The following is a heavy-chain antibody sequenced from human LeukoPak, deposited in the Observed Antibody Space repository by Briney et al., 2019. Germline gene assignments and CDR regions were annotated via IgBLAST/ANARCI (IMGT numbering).Heavy chain of an antibody. J-gene: IGHJ4*02. CDR3: ARWEYSSSVDY. V-gene: IGHV4-39*01. CDR2: IYYSGST. CDR1: GGSISSSSYY. D-gene: IGHD6-6*01. Sequence: PSETLSLTCTVSGGSISSSSYYWGWIRQPPGKGLEWIGSIYYSGSTYYNPSLKSRVTISVDTSKNQFSLKLSSVTAADTAVYYCARWEYSSSVDYWGQGTLVTVSS.